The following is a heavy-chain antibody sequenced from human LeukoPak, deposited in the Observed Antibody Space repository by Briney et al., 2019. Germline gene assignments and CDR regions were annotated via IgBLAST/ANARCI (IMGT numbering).Heavy chain of an antibody. CDR3: ARGYGSGSYSHFDY. Sequence: SETLSLTCTVSGGSISSYYWSWIRQPPGTGLKGIGYMYYSGSTNYNPSLKSRVTISVDTSKTQFSLKLSSVTAADTAVYYCARGYGSGSYSHFDYWSQGTLVTVSS. D-gene: IGHD3-10*01. J-gene: IGHJ4*02. CDR2: MYYSGST. CDR1: GGSISSYY. V-gene: IGHV4-59*01.